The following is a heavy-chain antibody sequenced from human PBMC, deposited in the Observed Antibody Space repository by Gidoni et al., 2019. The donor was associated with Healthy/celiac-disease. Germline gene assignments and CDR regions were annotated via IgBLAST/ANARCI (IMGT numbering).Heavy chain of an antibody. Sequence: QVQLVESGGGVVQTGRSLRLSCAGSGLPFSRYGMHGVRQAPGKGLEWVAVISYDGSNKYYADSVKGRFTISRDNSKTTLYLQMNSLRAEDTAVYYCAKDGFGYSSSWGIDYWGQGTLVTVSS. D-gene: IGHD6-13*01. CDR2: ISYDGSNK. CDR3: AKDGFGYSSSWGIDY. CDR1: GLPFSRYG. V-gene: IGHV3-30*18. J-gene: IGHJ4*02.